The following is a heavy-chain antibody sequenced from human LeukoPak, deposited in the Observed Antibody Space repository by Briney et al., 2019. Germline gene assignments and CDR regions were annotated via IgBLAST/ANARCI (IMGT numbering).Heavy chain of an antibody. V-gene: IGHV3-48*01. CDR1: GFTFSSYG. Sequence: GGSLRLSCAASGFTFSSYGMNWVRQAPGKGLEWVSYISSSSYTIYYADSVKGRFTISRDNDKNSLYLQMNSLRAEDTAVYYCAKDPGSGSSYYYYYYYMDVWGKGTTVTVSS. CDR2: ISSSSYTI. J-gene: IGHJ6*03. D-gene: IGHD3-10*01. CDR3: AKDPGSGSSYYYYYYYMDV.